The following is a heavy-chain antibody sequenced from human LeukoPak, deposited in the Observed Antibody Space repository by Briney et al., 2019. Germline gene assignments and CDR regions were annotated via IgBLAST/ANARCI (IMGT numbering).Heavy chain of an antibody. CDR3: AREIPDYYDSSGLYYYYGMDV. J-gene: IGHJ6*02. D-gene: IGHD3-22*01. V-gene: IGHV3-30*07. Sequence: DSVKGRFTISRDNSRTTLYLQMNSLRAEDTAVYYCAREIPDYYDSSGLYYYYGMDVWGQGTTVTVSS.